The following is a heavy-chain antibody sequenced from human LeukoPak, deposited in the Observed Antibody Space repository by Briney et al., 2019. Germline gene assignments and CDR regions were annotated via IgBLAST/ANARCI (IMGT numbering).Heavy chain of an antibody. CDR3: ARGESWGITGTNLYNWFDP. CDR1: GFTFSSYS. CDR2: ISSSSTYI. D-gene: IGHD1-7*01. J-gene: IGHJ5*02. V-gene: IGHV3-21*06. Sequence: GSLRLSCAASGFTFSSYSMTWVRQAPGKGLEWVSSISSSSTYIYYADSMKGRFTISRDNTKNSLYLQMNSLSGEDTAVYYCARGESWGITGTNLYNWFDPWGQGTLVTVSS.